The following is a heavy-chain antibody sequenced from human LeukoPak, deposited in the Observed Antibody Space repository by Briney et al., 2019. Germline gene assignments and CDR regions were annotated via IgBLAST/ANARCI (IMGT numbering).Heavy chain of an antibody. CDR1: GGSIGSYY. CDR3: ARSRYCSSTSCYPFDY. CDR2: IYYSGST. J-gene: IGHJ4*02. Sequence: SETLSLTCTVSGGSIGSYYWSWIRQPPGKGLEWIGYIYYSGSTNYNPSLKSRVTISVDTSKNQFSLKLSSVTAADTAVYYCARSRYCSSTSCYPFDYWGQGTLVTVSS. V-gene: IGHV4-59*08. D-gene: IGHD2-2*01.